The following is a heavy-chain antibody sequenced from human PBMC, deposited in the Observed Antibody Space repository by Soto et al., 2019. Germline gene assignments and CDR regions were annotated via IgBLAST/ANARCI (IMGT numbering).Heavy chain of an antibody. V-gene: IGHV3-23*01. CDR3: AKSGYCSGGSCYGIPPHPRYY. CDR2: ISGSGGGT. Sequence: PGVSLRLSCSASGFTFSSYAMSWVRQAPGKGLEWVSAISGSGGGTYYADSVKGRFTISRDNSKNTLYLQMNSLRAEDTAVYYCAKSGYCSGGSCYGIPPHPRYYWGQG. CDR1: GFTFSSYA. J-gene: IGHJ4*02. D-gene: IGHD2-15*01.